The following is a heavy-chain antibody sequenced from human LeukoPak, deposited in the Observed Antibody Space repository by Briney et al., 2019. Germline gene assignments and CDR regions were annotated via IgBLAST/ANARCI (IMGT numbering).Heavy chain of an antibody. Sequence: SVKVSCKASGGTFSSYAISWVRQAPGQGLEWMGRIIPIFGIANYAQKFQGRVTITADKSTSTAYMELSSLRSEDTAVYYCARGGLSVDTAMVVFDYWGQGTLVTVSS. CDR2: IIPIFGIA. V-gene: IGHV1-69*04. J-gene: IGHJ4*02. CDR1: GGTFSSYA. D-gene: IGHD5-18*01. CDR3: ARGGLSVDTAMVVFDY.